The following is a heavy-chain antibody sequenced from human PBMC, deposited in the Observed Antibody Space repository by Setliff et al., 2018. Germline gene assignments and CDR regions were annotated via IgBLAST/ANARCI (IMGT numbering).Heavy chain of an antibody. V-gene: IGHV4-38-2*01. CDR2: IYHSGST. CDR1: GYSISSGYY. CDR3: ARGDYCDPKYYFDY. Sequence: PSETLSLTCAVSGYSISSGYYWGWIRQPPGKGLEWIGSIYHSGSTYYNPSLKSRVTISVDTSKNQFSLKLSSVTAADTAVYYCARGDYCDPKYYFDYWGQGTLVTVSS. J-gene: IGHJ4*02. D-gene: IGHD3-22*01.